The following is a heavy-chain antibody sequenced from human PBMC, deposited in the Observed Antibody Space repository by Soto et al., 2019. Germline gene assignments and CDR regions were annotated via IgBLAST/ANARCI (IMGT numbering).Heavy chain of an antibody. V-gene: IGHV1-69*12. J-gene: IGHJ6*02. CDR1: GGTFSSYA. D-gene: IGHD3-16*01. Sequence: QVQLVQSGAEVKKPGSSVKVSCKASGGTFSSYAISWVRQAPGQGLEWMGGIIPIFGTADYAQKFQCRVAITADASTSTAYMELSSLRSEDTAVYYCASAWGPSYYDGMDVWGQGTTVTVSS. CDR2: IIPIFGTA. CDR3: ASAWGPSYYDGMDV.